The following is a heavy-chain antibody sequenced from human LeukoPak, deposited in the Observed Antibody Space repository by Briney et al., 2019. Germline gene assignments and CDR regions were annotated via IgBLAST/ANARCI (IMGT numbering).Heavy chain of an antibody. CDR1: GFTFSSYA. D-gene: IGHD2-2*01. CDR3: AKDGGGDIVVVPAVNDAFDI. CDR2: ISGSGGST. V-gene: IGHV3-23*01. Sequence: GGSLRLSCAASGFTFSSYAMSWVRQAPGKGLEWVSAISGSGGSTYYADSVKGRFTISRDNSKNTLYLQMNSLRAEDTAVYYCAKDGGGDIVVVPAVNDAFDIWGQGTMVTVSS. J-gene: IGHJ3*02.